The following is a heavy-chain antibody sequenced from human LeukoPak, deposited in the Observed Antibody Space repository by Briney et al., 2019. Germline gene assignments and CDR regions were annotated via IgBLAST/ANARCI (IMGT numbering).Heavy chain of an antibody. J-gene: IGHJ4*02. CDR3: ARKNGYFDY. V-gene: IGHV4-39*07. CDR1: GGSISSGAYY. CDR2: IYYSGST. D-gene: IGHD2-8*01. Sequence: PSETLSLTCTVSGGSISSGAYYWGWIRQPPGKGLEWIGSIYYSGSTDYNPSLKGRVTISVDTSKNQFSLSLRSVTAADTAVYYCARKNGYFDYWGQGTPVAVSS.